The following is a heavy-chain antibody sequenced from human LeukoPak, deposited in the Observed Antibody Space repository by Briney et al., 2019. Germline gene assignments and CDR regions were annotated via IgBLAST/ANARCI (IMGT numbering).Heavy chain of an antibody. J-gene: IGHJ5*02. V-gene: IGHV1-8*01. CDR2: MNPNSGNT. Sequence: ASVKVSCKASGYTFTSYDINWVRQATGQGLEWMGWMNPNSGNTGYAQKFQGRVTMTRNTSISTAYMELSSLRSEDTAVYYCARGRRYCSGGSCCGHSWFDPWGQGTLVTVSS. CDR1: GYTFTSYD. D-gene: IGHD2-15*01. CDR3: ARGRRYCSGGSCCGHSWFDP.